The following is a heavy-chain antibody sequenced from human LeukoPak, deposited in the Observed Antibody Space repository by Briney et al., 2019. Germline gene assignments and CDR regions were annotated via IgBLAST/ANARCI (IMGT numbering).Heavy chain of an antibody. J-gene: IGHJ6*03. CDR1: GFTFSSYG. CDR2: IWYDGSNK. V-gene: IGHV3-33*08. D-gene: IGHD4-17*01. Sequence: PGGSLRLSCAASGFTFSSYGMHWVRQAPGKGLDWVAVIWYDGSNKYYADSVKGRFTISRDNAKNSLYLQMNSLRAEDTAVYYCARDPATVLYYYYYMDVWGKGTTVTVSS. CDR3: ARDPATVLYYYYYMDV.